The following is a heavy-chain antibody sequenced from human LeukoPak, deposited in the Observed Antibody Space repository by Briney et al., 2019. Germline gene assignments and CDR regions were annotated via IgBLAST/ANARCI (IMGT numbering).Heavy chain of an antibody. Sequence: SETLSLTCTVSGGSISSSSYYWGWIRQPPGKGLEWIGSIYYSGSTYYNPSLKSRVTISVDTSKNQFSLKLSSVTAADTAVYYCARDRGDYYDSSEPDGVAFDIWGQGTMVTVSS. CDR1: GGSISSSSYY. CDR2: IYYSGST. D-gene: IGHD3-22*01. V-gene: IGHV4-39*07. J-gene: IGHJ3*02. CDR3: ARDRGDYYDSSEPDGVAFDI.